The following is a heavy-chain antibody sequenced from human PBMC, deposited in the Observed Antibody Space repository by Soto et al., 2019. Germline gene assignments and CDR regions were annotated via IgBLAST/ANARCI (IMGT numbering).Heavy chain of an antibody. V-gene: IGHV3-64D*06. CDR3: VKGEYYYDSSGYYPFDY. CDR2: ISTNGGST. Sequence: GGSMRLSCSASGFTFSSYAMHWVRQAPEKRLEYVSSISTNGGSTHHADSVKGRFTISRDNSKNTQYLQMSSLRADDTAVYYCVKGEYYYDSSGYYPFDYWGQGTLVTVSS. D-gene: IGHD3-22*01. CDR1: GFTFSSYA. J-gene: IGHJ4*02.